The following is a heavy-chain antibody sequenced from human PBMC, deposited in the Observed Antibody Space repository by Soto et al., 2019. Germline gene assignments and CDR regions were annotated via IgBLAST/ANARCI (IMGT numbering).Heavy chain of an antibody. CDR2: IIPIFGTA. D-gene: IGHD2-21*02. J-gene: IGHJ6*02. CDR1: GGTFSSYA. Sequence: GASVKVSCKTSGGTFSSYAISWVRQAPGQGLEWMGGIIPIFGTANYAQKFQGRVTITADKSTSTAYMELSSLRSEDTAVYYCVISDGALDYYYGMDVWGQGTTVTVS. V-gene: IGHV1-69*06. CDR3: VISDGALDYYYGMDV.